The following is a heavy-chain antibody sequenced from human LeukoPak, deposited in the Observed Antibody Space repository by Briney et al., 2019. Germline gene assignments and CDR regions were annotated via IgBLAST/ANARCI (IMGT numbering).Heavy chain of an antibody. J-gene: IGHJ4*02. CDR3: ARLYQHESSTYRPVDY. CDR2: IKQDGSET. V-gene: IGHV3-7*01. CDR1: GFIFSNYW. D-gene: IGHD6-13*01. Sequence: PGGSLRLSCATSGFIFSNYWMSWVRQAPGKGLEWVANIKQDGSETYYVDSVKGRFTISRDDAKNSLYLQMNSLRAEDTAVYYCARLYQHESSTYRPVDYWGQGTLVSVSS.